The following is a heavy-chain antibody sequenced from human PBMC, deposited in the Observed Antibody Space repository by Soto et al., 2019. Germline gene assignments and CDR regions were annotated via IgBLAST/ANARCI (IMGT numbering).Heavy chain of an antibody. CDR3: ARDRDGSLGY. Sequence: ASVKVSCKASGYTFTSYDINWVRQATGQGLEWMGWMNPNSGNTGYAQKFQGWVTMTRDTSISTAYMELSRLRSDDTAVYYCARDRDGSLGYWGQGTLVTVSS. CDR1: GYTFTSYD. D-gene: IGHD3-16*01. V-gene: IGHV1-8*01. CDR2: MNPNSGNT. J-gene: IGHJ4*02.